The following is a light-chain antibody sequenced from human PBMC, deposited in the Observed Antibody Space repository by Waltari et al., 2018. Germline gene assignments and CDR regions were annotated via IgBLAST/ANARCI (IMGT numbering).Light chain of an antibody. J-gene: IGKJ2*01. V-gene: IGKV4-1*01. CDR3: QQYYSIPYT. CDR2: WAS. Sequence: DIVMTQSPEYLAVSLGERATINCKSSQSLLHFSNNEFYLAWYQQKPGQSPKLLVHWASTRESWVPDRCSGSGSGREFTLTISSLQAEDVAVYYCQQYYSIPYTFGQGTRLEIK. CDR1: QSLLHFSNNEFY.